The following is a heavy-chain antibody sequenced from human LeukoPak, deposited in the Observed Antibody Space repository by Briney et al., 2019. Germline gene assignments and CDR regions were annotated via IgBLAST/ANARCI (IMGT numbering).Heavy chain of an antibody. V-gene: IGHV4-39*01. CDR3: ARQYDSSGYYYFDY. Sequence: SETLSLTCTVSGSSISSSSNYWGWIRQPPGKGLEWIGSIYYSGSSYYNPSLKSRVTISVDTSKNQFSLKLSSVTAADTAVYYCARQYDSSGYYYFDYWGQGTLVTVSS. D-gene: IGHD3-22*01. CDR1: GSSISSSSNY. CDR2: IYYSGSS. J-gene: IGHJ4*02.